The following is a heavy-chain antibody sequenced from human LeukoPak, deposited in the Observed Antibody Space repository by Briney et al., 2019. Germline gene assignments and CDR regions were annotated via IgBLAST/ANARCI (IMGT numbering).Heavy chain of an antibody. CDR2: IWYDGSNK. D-gene: IGHD1-26*01. CDR3: ARDFSGSWGVSY. CDR1: GFTFSSYG. Sequence: GGSLILSCAASGFTFSSYGMHWVRQAPGKGLEWVALIWYDGSNKYYADSVRGRFTISRDNSKNTLYLQMNSLRAEDTAVYYCARDFSGSWGVSYWGQGTLVTVPS. J-gene: IGHJ4*02. V-gene: IGHV3-33*01.